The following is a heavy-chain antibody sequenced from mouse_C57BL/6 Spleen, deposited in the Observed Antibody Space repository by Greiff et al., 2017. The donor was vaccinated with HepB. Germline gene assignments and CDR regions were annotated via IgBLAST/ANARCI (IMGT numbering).Heavy chain of an antibody. CDR2: ISDGGSYT. D-gene: IGHD4-1*02. J-gene: IGHJ1*03. CDR3: ARATGTRRYFDV. V-gene: IGHV5-4*01. Sequence: EVQLVESGGGLVKPGGSLKLSCAASGFTFNSYAMSWVRQTPEKRLEWVATISDGGSYTYYPDNVKGRFTISRDNAKNNLYLQMSHLKSEDTAMYYCARATGTRRYFDVWGTGTTVTVSS. CDR1: GFTFNSYA.